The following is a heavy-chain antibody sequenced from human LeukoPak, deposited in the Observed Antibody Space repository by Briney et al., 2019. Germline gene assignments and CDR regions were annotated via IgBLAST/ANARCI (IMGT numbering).Heavy chain of an antibody. D-gene: IGHD1-14*01. CDR2: MNEYSTTI. Sequence: GASLRLSCAASGFTFSSYAMSWVRQAPGKGLVWVSDMNEYSTTIRYADSVKGRFTISRDNAKSILYLQMNNLRAEDTAMYFCARGGVNPVDHWGQGTLVTVSS. J-gene: IGHJ4*02. V-gene: IGHV3-74*01. CDR1: GFTFSSYA. CDR3: ARGGVNPVDH.